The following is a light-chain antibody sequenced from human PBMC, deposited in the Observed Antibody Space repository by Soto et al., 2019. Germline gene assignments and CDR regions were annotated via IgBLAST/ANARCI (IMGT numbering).Light chain of an antibody. Sequence: EIVLTQSPGTLSLSPGKRATLSCRASQSVNAGYLAWYQQRPGQAPRLLIYVASYRAPGIPDRFSGSGSGTDFTLTISRLEPEDSALYYCQQYGGSPTFGQGTKVDIK. CDR2: VAS. CDR1: QSVNAGY. J-gene: IGKJ1*01. CDR3: QQYGGSPT. V-gene: IGKV3-20*01.